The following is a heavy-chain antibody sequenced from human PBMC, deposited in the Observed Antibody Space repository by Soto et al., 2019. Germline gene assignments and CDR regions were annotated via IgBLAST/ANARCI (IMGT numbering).Heavy chain of an antibody. CDR3: AKNLVPPAGWFDP. V-gene: IGHV3-23*01. D-gene: IGHD2-2*01. CDR2: ISGSGGST. J-gene: IGHJ5*02. Sequence: GGSLRLSCAASGFTFSSYAMSWGRQAPGKGLEGVSAISGSGGSTYYADSVKGRFTISRDNSNNTLYLQMNSLRAEDTAVYYCAKNLVPPAGWFDPWGQGTLVTVSS. CDR1: GFTFSSYA.